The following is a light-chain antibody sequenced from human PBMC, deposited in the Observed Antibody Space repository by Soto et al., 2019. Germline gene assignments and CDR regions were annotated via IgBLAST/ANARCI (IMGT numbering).Light chain of an antibody. CDR1: SSDVGGYNH. CDR2: EVS. J-gene: IGLJ1*01. CDR3: SSYISSSTLV. V-gene: IGLV2-14*01. Sequence: QSVLTQPASVSGSPGQSITISCTGSSSDVGGYNHVSWYQQHPGKAPKLMIYEVSNRPSGVSNRFSGSKSGNTASLTISGLQAEDEADYYCSSYISSSTLVFGTGTKVTVL.